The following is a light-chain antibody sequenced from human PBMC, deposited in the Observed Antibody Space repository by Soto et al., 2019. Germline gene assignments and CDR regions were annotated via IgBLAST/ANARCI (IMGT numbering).Light chain of an antibody. CDR1: QSVPGNY. V-gene: IGKV3-20*01. J-gene: IGKJ1*01. CDR3: QQYTSPPWT. CDR2: GAS. Sequence: EIVLTQSPGTLSLSPGERVTLSCRASQSVPGNYLAWLQQKPGQSPRLLIYGASYRAIGIPDRFSGSGSGTDFTLTIRRLEPEDFAVYYCQQYTSPPWTLGQGTRVETK.